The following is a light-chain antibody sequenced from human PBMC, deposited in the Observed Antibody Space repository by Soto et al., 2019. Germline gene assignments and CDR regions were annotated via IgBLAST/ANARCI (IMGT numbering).Light chain of an antibody. CDR3: LQDYNYPNT. V-gene: IGKV1-6*01. CDR2: AAS. Sequence: AIQMTQSPSSLSASLGDRVTITCRSSQYIRNDLGWYQQKPGKAPQLLIYAASSLQSGVPSRFSGSGSGTDFTLTISSLKHEDFATYYCLQDYNYPNTFGQGTKLEIK. CDR1: QYIRND. J-gene: IGKJ2*01.